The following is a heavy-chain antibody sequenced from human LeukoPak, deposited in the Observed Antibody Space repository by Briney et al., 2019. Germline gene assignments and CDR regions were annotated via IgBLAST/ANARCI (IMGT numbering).Heavy chain of an antibody. J-gene: IGHJ3*02. D-gene: IGHD5-18*01. CDR1: GGSISSYY. Sequence: SQTLSLTCTASGGSISSYYWSWIRQPPGKGLEWIAYIDYRGSTTYNPSLKSRVTISVDTSRNQFSLKLSSVTAADTAVYYCARSRSGYSYDHAAFDIWGQGTMVTDSS. CDR2: IDYRGST. CDR3: ARSRSGYSYDHAAFDI. V-gene: IGHV4-59*01.